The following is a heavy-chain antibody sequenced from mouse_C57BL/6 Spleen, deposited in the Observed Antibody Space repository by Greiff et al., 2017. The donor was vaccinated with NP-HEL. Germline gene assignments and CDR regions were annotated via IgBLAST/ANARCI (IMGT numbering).Heavy chain of an antibody. J-gene: IGHJ3*01. D-gene: IGHD3-2*02. CDR3: AREGTAQAPFAY. Sequence: EVQVVESGGGLVKPGGSLKLSCAASGFTFSSYAMSWVRQTPEKRLEWVATISDGGSYTYYPDNVKGRFTISRDNAKNNLYLQMSHLKSEDTAMYYCAREGTAQAPFAYWGQGTLVTVSA. CDR1: GFTFSSYA. V-gene: IGHV5-4*01. CDR2: ISDGGSYT.